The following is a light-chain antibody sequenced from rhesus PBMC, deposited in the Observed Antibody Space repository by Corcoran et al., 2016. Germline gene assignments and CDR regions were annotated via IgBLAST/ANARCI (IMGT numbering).Light chain of an antibody. Sequence: DIQMTQSPSSLSASVGDRVTITCRASQGISSWLAWYQQKPGKAPHLMIYKASSLHSGVPARFSGSGSGTEFTLTISSLQPEDFAVYYCQQGYSYPLTFGGGTKVELK. CDR2: KAS. CDR3: QQGYSYPLT. CDR1: QGISSW. V-gene: IGKV1-21*01. J-gene: IGKJ4*01.